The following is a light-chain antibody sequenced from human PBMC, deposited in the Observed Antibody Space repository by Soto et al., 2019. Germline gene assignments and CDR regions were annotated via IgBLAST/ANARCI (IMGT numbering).Light chain of an antibody. J-gene: IGLJ1*01. CDR3: SSHTSSRSLV. CDR2: DVT. V-gene: IGLV2-14*03. Sequence: QSALTQHASVSGSPGQSITISCTGTSSDVGAYNFVSWYQHHPGKAPKLMIYDVTNRPSGVSDRFSASKSGNTASLTISGLQTEDEAEYYCSSHTSSRSLVFGTGTKLTVL. CDR1: SSDVGAYNF.